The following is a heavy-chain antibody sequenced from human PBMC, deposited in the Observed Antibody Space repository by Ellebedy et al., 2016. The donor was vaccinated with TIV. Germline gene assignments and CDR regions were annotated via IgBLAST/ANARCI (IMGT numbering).Heavy chain of an antibody. CDR2: ISWNSGSI. CDR1: GFTFDDYA. D-gene: IGHD6-19*01. Sequence: SLKISCAASGFTFDDYAMHWVRQAPGKGLEWVSGISWNSGSIGYADSVKGRFAISRDNAKNSLYLQMNSLRAEDTAIYYCAKERYSSGWWDYWGQGTLVTVSS. J-gene: IGHJ4*02. V-gene: IGHV3-9*01. CDR3: AKERYSSGWWDY.